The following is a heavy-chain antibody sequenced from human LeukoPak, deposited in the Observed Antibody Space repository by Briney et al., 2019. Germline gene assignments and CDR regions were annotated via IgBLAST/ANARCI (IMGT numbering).Heavy chain of an antibody. V-gene: IGHV1-69*05. Sequence: ASVKVSYKASGGTFSSYAISWVRQAPGQGLEWMGGIIPIFGTANYAQKFQGRVTITTDESTSTAYMELSSLRSEDTAVYYCAAQYYYDSSGYRFDYWGQGTLVTVSS. J-gene: IGHJ4*02. CDR2: IIPIFGTA. CDR3: AAQYYYDSSGYRFDY. D-gene: IGHD3-22*01. CDR1: GGTFSSYA.